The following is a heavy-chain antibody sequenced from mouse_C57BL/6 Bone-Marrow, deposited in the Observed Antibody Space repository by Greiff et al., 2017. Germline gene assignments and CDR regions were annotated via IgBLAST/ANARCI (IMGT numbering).Heavy chain of an antibody. J-gene: IGHJ3*01. D-gene: IGHD2-4*01. CDR3: ARSRDYDATY. CDR1: GYALTNYL. Sequence: VKLQESGAELVRPGTSVKVSCKVSGYALTNYLIEWVKHRPGQGLEWIGVINLGCGGTNHNEKSMGKATLTADKSSSTAYMQISSLTSEDSAVYFCARSRDYDATYWGQGTLVTVSA. V-gene: IGHV1-54*01. CDR2: INLGCGGT.